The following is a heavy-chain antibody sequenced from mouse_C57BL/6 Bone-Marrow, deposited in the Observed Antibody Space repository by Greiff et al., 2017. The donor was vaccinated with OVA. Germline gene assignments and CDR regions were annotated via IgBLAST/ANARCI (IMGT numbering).Heavy chain of an antibody. J-gene: IGHJ3*01. CDR2: ISGGGGNT. CDR1: GFTFSSYT. Sequence: EVKLVESGGGLVKPGGSLKLSCAASGFTFSSYTMSWVRQTPEKRLEWVATISGGGGNTYYPDSVKGRFTISRDNATNTLYLQMSSLRSEDTASEYCARQGLPLWGQGTLVTVSA. V-gene: IGHV5-9*01. CDR3: ARQGLPL.